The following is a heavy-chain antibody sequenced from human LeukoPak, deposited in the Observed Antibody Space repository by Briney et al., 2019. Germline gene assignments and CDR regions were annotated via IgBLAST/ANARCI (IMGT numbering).Heavy chain of an antibody. J-gene: IGHJ4*02. CDR3: AKQEKRGHFDY. V-gene: IGHV4-4*02. D-gene: IGHD1/OR15-1a*01. Sequence: SGSLSLTCAVSGGSISSSNWWSWVRQPPGKGLEWIGEIYHSGSTNYNPSLKSRVTISVDKSKNQFSLKLNSVTAADTAVYYCAKQEKRGHFDYWGQGTLVTVSS. CDR2: IYHSGST. CDR1: GGSISSSNW.